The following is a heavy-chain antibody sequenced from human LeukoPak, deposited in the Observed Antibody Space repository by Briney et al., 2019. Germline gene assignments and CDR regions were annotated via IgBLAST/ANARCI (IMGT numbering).Heavy chain of an antibody. D-gene: IGHD4-17*01. CDR3: AKGMTTPDY. J-gene: IGHJ4*02. CDR1: GFTFSSYG. V-gene: IGHV3-30*18. Sequence: GGSLRLSCAASGFTFSSYGMHWVRQAPGKGLEWVAVISYDGSNKYYADSVKGRFTISRDNSKNTLYLQMNSLRAEGTAAYYCAKGMTTPDYWGQGTLVTVSS. CDR2: ISYDGSNK.